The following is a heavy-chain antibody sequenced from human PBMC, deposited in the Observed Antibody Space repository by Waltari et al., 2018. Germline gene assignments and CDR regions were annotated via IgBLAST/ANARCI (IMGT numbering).Heavy chain of an antibody. CDR2: ISSNGGST. V-gene: IGHV3-64*07. CDR1: GFTFSSYA. Sequence: EVQLVESGGGLVQPGGSLRLSCAASGFTFSSYAMHWVRKAPGKGLEYVSAISSNGGSTYYADSVKGRFTISRDNSKNTLYLQMGSLRAEDMAVYYCARDSHDYGVGLAFDIWGQGTMVTVSS. D-gene: IGHD4-17*01. J-gene: IGHJ3*02. CDR3: ARDSHDYGVGLAFDI.